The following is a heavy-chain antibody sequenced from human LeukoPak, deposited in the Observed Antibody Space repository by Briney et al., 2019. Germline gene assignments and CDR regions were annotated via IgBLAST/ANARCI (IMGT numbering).Heavy chain of an antibody. V-gene: IGHV3-11*06. Sequence: GGSLRLSCAASGFTFSDYYMSWIRQAPGKGLEWVSYISSSSNYTNYADSVKGRFTISRDNAKNSLYLQMNSPRAEDTAVYYCARIVIAAAGREDYWGQGTLVTVSS. J-gene: IGHJ4*02. D-gene: IGHD6-13*01. CDR2: ISSSSNYT. CDR3: ARIVIAAAGREDY. CDR1: GFTFSDYY.